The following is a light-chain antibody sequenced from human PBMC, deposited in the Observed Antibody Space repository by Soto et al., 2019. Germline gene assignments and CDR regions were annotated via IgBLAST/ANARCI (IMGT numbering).Light chain of an antibody. V-gene: IGKV1-5*01. CDR2: DAS. J-gene: IGKJ5*01. CDR1: QSISSR. Sequence: IHMTHSPSTLSASLGDIVTITFRASQSISSRLAWYQQKPGKAPKFLVYDASNLESGVPSRFSGSGSGTDFTLTISNLQPEDFAGYYCQQTYSSPITFGQGTRLEIK. CDR3: QQTYSSPIT.